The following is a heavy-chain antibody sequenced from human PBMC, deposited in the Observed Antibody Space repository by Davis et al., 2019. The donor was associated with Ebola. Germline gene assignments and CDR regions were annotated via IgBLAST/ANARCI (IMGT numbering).Heavy chain of an antibody. D-gene: IGHD5-18*01. V-gene: IGHV1-69*10. CDR3: ARVVISDTVIAYYFDY. CDR2: IIPILGTA. CDR1: GGTFSGYA. J-gene: IGHJ4*02. Sequence: SVKVSCKASGGTFSGYAFNWVRQAPGQGLEWMGGIIPILGTANYAQKFQGRVTLTADKSTSTAYMDLTSLRSEDTAVYYCARVVISDTVIAYYFDYWGQGTLVTVSS.